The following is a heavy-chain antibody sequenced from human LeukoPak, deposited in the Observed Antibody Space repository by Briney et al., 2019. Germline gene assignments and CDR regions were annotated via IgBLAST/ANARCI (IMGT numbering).Heavy chain of an antibody. J-gene: IGHJ4*02. D-gene: IGHD6-13*01. CDR2: IYSSGTT. CDR1: GGSINIYY. CDR3: ARGGSSSWYYFDY. Sequence: SETLSLTCTVSGGSINIYYWTCIRQPAGKALECIGRIYSSGTTNYNPSLTSRVTMSVDTSKNQFSLRLSSVTAADTAVYYCARGGSSSWYYFDYWGQGTLVTVSS. V-gene: IGHV4-4*07.